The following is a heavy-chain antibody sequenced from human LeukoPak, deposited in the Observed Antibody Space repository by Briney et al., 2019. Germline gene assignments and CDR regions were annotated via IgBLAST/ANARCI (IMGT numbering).Heavy chain of an antibody. Sequence: GGSLRLSCAASGFTFSSYWMSWVRQAPGKGLGWVANIKQDGSEKYYVDSVKGRFTISRDNAKNSLYLQMNSLRAEDTAVYYCARDRSGLYYYYYMDVWGKGTTVTVSS. V-gene: IGHV3-7*01. CDR1: GFTFSSYW. J-gene: IGHJ6*03. CDR3: ARDRSGLYYYYYMDV. D-gene: IGHD3/OR15-3a*01. CDR2: IKQDGSEK.